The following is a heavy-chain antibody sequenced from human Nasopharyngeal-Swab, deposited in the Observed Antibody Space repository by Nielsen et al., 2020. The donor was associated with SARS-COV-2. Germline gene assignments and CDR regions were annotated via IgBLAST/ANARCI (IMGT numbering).Heavy chain of an antibody. D-gene: IGHD3-9*01. J-gene: IGHJ4*02. CDR3: ALPTWALRSFDLLLHF. CDR1: GFAFSNYA. V-gene: IGHV3-23*01. Sequence: GGSLRLSCAASGFAFSNYAMGWVRQAPGKGLEWVSTVTSSGSSTYYADSVKGRFTISRDNSKNTLYLQMGSLRAEDTAVYYCALPTWALRSFDLLLHFWGQGTVVTVSP. CDR2: VTSSGSST.